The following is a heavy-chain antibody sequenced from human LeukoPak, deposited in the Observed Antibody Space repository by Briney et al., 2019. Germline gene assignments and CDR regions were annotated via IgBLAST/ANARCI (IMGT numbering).Heavy chain of an antibody. V-gene: IGHV3-23*01. CDR3: AKDGPYYDFSSGHPFDH. D-gene: IGHD3-3*01. J-gene: IGHJ4*02. CDR2: VSSSGGST. CDR1: GFTFNYYA. Sequence: GGSLRLSCAASGFTFNYYALSWIRQAPGKGREWVSAVSSSGGSTYYADSVKGRFTISRDNSKNTLYLQMNSLRAEDTAVYYCAKDGPYYDFSSGHPFDHWGQGTLVTVSS.